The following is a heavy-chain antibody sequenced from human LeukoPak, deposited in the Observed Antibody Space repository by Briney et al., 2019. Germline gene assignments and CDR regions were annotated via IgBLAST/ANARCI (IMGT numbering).Heavy chain of an antibody. D-gene: IGHD5-18*01. CDR2: IYRSGST. CDR1: GYSISSGYY. Sequence: KPSETLSLTCAVSGYSISSGYYWGWIRQPPGKGLEWIGSIYRSGSTYYNPSLKSRVTISVDTSKNQFSLKLSSVTAADTAVYYCARHVAMVRGEDYWGQGTLVTVSS. V-gene: IGHV4-38-2*01. CDR3: ARHVAMVRGEDY. J-gene: IGHJ4*02.